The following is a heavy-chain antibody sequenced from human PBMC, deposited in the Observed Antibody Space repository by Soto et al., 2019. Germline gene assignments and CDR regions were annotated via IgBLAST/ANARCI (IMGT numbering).Heavy chain of an antibody. D-gene: IGHD2-15*01. CDR3: ARLPKGYCSGGSCSGSYYYYYMDV. J-gene: IGHJ6*03. CDR2: IYSGGST. Sequence: GGSLRLSCAASGFTVSSNYMSWVRQAPGKGLEWVSVIYSGGSTYYADSVKGRFTISRHNSKNTLYLQMNSLGAEDTAVYYCARLPKGYCSGGSCSGSYYYYYMDVWGKGTTVTVSS. V-gene: IGHV3-53*04. CDR1: GFTVSSNY.